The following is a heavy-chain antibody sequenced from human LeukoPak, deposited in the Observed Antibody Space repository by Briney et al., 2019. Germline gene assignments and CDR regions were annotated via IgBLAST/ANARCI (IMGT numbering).Heavy chain of an antibody. D-gene: IGHD3-9*01. Sequence: GGSLRLSCAASGFTFSSYSMNWVRQAPGKGLEWVSSISSSSSYRYYADSVKGRFTISRDNAKNSLYLQMNSLRAEDTAVYYCASLVFYDILTGPDYWGQGTLVTVSS. V-gene: IGHV3-21*01. CDR1: GFTFSSYS. J-gene: IGHJ4*02. CDR3: ASLVFYDILTGPDY. CDR2: ISSSSSYR.